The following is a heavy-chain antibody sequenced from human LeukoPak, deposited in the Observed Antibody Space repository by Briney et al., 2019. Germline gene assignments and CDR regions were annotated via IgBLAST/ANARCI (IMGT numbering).Heavy chain of an antibody. CDR3: VRSSSSIFDY. CDR2: INHSGST. Sequence: SETLSLTCSISGGSITSYYWSWIRQPPGKGLEWIGEINHSGSTNYNPSLKSRVTISVDTSKNQFSLKLSSVTAADTAVYYCVRSSSSIFDYWGQGTLATVSS. V-gene: IGHV4-34*01. J-gene: IGHJ4*02. CDR1: GGSITSYY. D-gene: IGHD6-6*01.